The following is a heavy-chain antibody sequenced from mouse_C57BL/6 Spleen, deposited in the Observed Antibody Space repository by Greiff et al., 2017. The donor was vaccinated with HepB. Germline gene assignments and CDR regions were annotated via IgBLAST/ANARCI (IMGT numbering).Heavy chain of an antibody. J-gene: IGHJ4*01. Sequence: VQLKQSGPELVKPGASVKIPCKASGYTFTDYNMDWVKQSHGKSLEWIGDINPNNGGTIYNQKFKGKATLTVDKSSSTAYMELRSLTSEDTAVYYCARTDGYYPYAMDYWGQGTSVTVSS. CDR3: ARTDGYYPYAMDY. V-gene: IGHV1-18*01. D-gene: IGHD2-3*01. CDR1: GYTFTDYN. CDR2: INPNNGGT.